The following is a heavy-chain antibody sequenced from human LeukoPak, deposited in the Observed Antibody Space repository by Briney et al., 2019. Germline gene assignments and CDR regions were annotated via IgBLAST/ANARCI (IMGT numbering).Heavy chain of an antibody. V-gene: IGHV3-66*02. CDR3: ARGRSGKWELLDY. D-gene: IGHD1-26*01. CDR2: IYSGGST. Sequence: PGGSLRLSCAGSGSTLSTYWMHWVRQAPGKGLEWVSVIYSGGSTYYTDSVKGRFTISRDSSKNTLCLQMNSLRAEDTAVYYCARGRSGKWELLDYWGHGTLVTVSP. J-gene: IGHJ4*01. CDR1: GSTLSTYW.